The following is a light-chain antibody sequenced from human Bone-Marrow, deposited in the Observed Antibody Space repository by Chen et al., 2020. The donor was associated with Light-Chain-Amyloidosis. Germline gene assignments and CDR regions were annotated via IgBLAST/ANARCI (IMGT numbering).Light chain of an antibody. CDR1: SSDVGGDNH. CDR3: SSYSITNTLV. J-gene: IGLJ1*01. Sequence: QSALTQPASVSGSPGQLITFSCPGTSSDVGGDNHVSWYQQHPDKAPKLMIYEVTNRPSWVPDRFSGYKSDNTDSLTISVLHSEDEADYFCSSYSITNTLVFVSGTRVTVL. CDR2: EVT. V-gene: IGLV2-14*01.